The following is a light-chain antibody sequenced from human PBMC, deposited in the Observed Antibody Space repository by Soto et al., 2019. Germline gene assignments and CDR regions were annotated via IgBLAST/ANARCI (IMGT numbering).Light chain of an antibody. CDR3: LQLNYYPRT. CDR2: AAS. V-gene: IGKV1-9*01. CDR1: QGITNY. Sequence: DIQLTQSPSFLSASVGDRVTITCRASQGITNYLAWYQQKPGRAPNLLIYAASTLQAGVPSRFSGGGSGTAFTLTISSLQPEDFAPYYCLQLNYYPRTFGGGTKVEIK. J-gene: IGKJ4*01.